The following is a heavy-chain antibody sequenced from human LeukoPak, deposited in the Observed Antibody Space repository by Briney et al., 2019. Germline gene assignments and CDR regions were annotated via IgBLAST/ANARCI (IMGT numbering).Heavy chain of an antibody. Sequence: SETLSLTCTVSGGSISSSSYYWGWIRQPPGKGLEWIGSIYYSGSTYYNPSLKSRVTISVDTSKYQFSLKLSSVTAADTAVYYCARLHRNDYIFFYWGQGTLVTVSS. CDR2: IYYSGST. D-gene: IGHD4-11*01. CDR3: ARLHRNDYIFFY. V-gene: IGHV4-39*01. CDR1: GGSISSSSYY. J-gene: IGHJ4*02.